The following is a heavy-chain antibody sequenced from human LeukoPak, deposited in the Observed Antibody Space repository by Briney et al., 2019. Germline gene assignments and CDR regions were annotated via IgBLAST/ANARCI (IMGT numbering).Heavy chain of an antibody. V-gene: IGHV4-59*01. Sequence: NPSETLSLTCTVSGGSISSYYWSWIRQPPGKGLEWIGYIYDSGSTNYNPSLKSRVTISVDTSKNQFSLKLSSVTAADTAVYYCAGGGSGYDSFYYYGMDVWGQGTTVTVSS. D-gene: IGHD5-12*01. CDR1: GGSISSYY. CDR3: AGGGSGYDSFYYYGMDV. J-gene: IGHJ6*02. CDR2: IYDSGST.